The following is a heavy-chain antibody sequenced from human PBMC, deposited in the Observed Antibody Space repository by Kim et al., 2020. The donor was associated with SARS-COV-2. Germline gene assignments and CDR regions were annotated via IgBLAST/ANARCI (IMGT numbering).Heavy chain of an antibody. D-gene: IGHD5-18*01. CDR1: GGSISSGGYY. Sequence: SETLSLTCTVSGGSISSGGYYWSWIRQHPGKGLEWIGYIYYSGSTYYNPSLKSRVTISVDTSKNQFSLKLSSVTAADTAVYYCARVRGGYSYGDFDYWGQGTLVTVSS. J-gene: IGHJ4*02. V-gene: IGHV4-31*03. CDR2: IYYSGST. CDR3: ARVRGGYSYGDFDY.